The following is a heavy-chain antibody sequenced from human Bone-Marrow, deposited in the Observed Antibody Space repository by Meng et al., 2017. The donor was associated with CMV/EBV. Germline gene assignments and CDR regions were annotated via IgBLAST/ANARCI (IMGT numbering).Heavy chain of an antibody. J-gene: IGHJ5*01. Sequence: GGSLRLSCAASGFTFSSYAMHWVRQAPGKGLDWVAVISYDGSNKHYADSVKGRFTISRDKSKNTLYLQMNSLRAEDTAIYYCARERLVVPAAINSWFDSWGQGTLVTVSS. V-gene: IGHV3-30-3*01. CDR3: ARERLVVPAAINSWFDS. CDR1: GFTFSSYA. CDR2: ISYDGSNK. D-gene: IGHD2-2*01.